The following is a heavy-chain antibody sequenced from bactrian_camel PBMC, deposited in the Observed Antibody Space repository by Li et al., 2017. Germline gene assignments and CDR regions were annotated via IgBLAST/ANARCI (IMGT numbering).Heavy chain of an antibody. CDR2: ISYKGHNT. Sequence: VQLVESGGGSVQAGETLRLSCTFSGFTLDDSDVGWYRQAPGKEREGVSCISYKGHNTYYADSVKGRFTISRDNTKNTVYLQMISLESEDTALYYCAAGPWYTDEYNYWGQGTQVTVS. V-gene: IGHV3S63*01. CDR1: GFTLDDSD. CDR3: AAGPWYTDEYNY. J-gene: IGHJ4*01. D-gene: IGHD6*01.